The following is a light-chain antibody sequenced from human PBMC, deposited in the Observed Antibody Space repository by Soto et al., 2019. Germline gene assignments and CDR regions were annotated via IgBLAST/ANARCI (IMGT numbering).Light chain of an antibody. CDR1: NLKSKS. CDR3: QTWDTTDDHVA. V-gene: IGLV3-21*02. Sequence: SYELTQPPSVSVAPGQTARMICGGDNLKSKSVHWYQQKPGQAPVLVLCDDSDRPSGIPERFSGSKSGSTATLTISRVESGDEADYYCQTWDTTDDHVAFGGGTKLTVL. J-gene: IGLJ2*01. CDR2: DDS.